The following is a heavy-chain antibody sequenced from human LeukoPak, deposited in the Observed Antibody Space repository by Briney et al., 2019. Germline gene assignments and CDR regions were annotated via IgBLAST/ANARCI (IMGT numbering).Heavy chain of an antibody. V-gene: IGHV1-8*01. CDR1: GYTFTSYD. CDR2: MNPNSGNT. Sequence: ASVKVSCTASGYTFTSYDINWVRQATGQGLEWMGWMNPNSGNTGYAQKFQGRVTVTRNTSISTAYMELSSLRSEDTAVYYCARGHDSSGYYQYWGQGTLVTVSS. D-gene: IGHD3-22*01. J-gene: IGHJ4*02. CDR3: ARGHDSSGYYQY.